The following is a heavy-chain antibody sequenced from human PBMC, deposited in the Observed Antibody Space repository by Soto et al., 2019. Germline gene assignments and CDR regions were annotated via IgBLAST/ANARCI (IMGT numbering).Heavy chain of an antibody. CDR1: GGSFSGYY. D-gene: IGHD3-10*01. V-gene: IGHV4-34*01. J-gene: IGHJ4*02. CDR3: ATAMVRGVMQY. Sequence: RSLTCSVYGGSFSGYYWSWIRQPPGKGLEWIGEINHSGSTNYNPSLKSRVTISVDTSKNQFSLKLSSVTAADTAVYYCATAMVRGVMQYWGQGTLVTVSS. CDR2: INHSGST.